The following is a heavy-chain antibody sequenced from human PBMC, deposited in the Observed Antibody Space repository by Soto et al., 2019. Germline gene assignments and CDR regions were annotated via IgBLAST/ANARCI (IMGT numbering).Heavy chain of an antibody. CDR2: INPSGGST. CDR1: GYTFTSYY. D-gene: IGHD6-13*01. Sequence: ASVKVSCKASGYTFTSYYMHWVRQAPGQGLEWMGIINPSGGSTSYAQKFQGRVTMTRDTSTSTVYMELSSPRSEDTAVYYCAKKDRRAGERESGMDVWGQGTTVTVSS. CDR3: AKKDRRAGERESGMDV. V-gene: IGHV1-46*01. J-gene: IGHJ6*02.